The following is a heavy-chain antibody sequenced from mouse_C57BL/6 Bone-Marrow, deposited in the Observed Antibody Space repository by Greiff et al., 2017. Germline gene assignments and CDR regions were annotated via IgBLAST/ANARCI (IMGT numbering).Heavy chain of an antibody. V-gene: IGHV1-61*01. CDR2: IYPSDSET. CDR1: GYTFTSYW. D-gene: IGHD1-1*01. J-gene: IGHJ2*01. CDR3: ASIYYYGSSYSDF. Sequence: QVQLQQPGAELVRPGSSVKLSCKASGYTFTSYWMDWVKQRPGQGLEWIGNIYPSDSETHYNQKFKDKATLTVDKSSSTAYMQISSLTSEDSSVYYCASIYYYGSSYSDFWGQGTTLTVSS.